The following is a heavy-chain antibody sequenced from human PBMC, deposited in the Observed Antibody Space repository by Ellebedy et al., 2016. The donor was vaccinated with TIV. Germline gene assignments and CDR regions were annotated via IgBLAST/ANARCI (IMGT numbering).Heavy chain of an antibody. J-gene: IGHJ5*02. Sequence: MPSETLSLTCAVYGGSFSGYYWSWIRQPPGKGLEWIGEINHSGSTNYNPSLKSRVTISVDTSKNQFSLKLSSVTAAETAVYYCSRRKWIQLWLRAGGNNWFDPWGQGTLVTVSS. CDR2: INHSGST. D-gene: IGHD5-18*01. CDR1: GGSFSGYY. V-gene: IGHV4-34*01. CDR3: SRRKWIQLWLRAGGNNWFDP.